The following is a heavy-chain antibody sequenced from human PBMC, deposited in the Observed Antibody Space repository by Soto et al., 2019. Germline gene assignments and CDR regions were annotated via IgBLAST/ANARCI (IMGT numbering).Heavy chain of an antibody. Sequence: ASVKVSCKASGYTFTSYGISWVRQAPGQGLEWMGWISAYNGNTNYAQKLQGRVTTTTDTSTSTAYMELRSLRSDDTAVYYCARDRNKLLWFGEFDYWGQGTLVTVSS. CDR1: GYTFTSYG. V-gene: IGHV1-18*01. CDR3: ARDRNKLLWFGEFDY. J-gene: IGHJ4*02. CDR2: ISAYNGNT. D-gene: IGHD3-10*01.